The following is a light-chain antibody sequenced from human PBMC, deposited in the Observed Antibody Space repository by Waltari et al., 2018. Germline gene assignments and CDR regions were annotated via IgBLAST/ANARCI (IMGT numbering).Light chain of an antibody. Sequence: QSALTQPASVSGSPGQSITISCTGTSSDVGGYDYVSWYQHPPGKAPKVMIYEVSNRPSGVSNRFSGSKSGNTASLTISGLQAEDEADYYCCSHTSSRTWVFGGGTKLTVL. V-gene: IGLV2-14*01. J-gene: IGLJ3*02. CDR1: SSDVGGYDY. CDR2: EVS. CDR3: CSHTSSRTWV.